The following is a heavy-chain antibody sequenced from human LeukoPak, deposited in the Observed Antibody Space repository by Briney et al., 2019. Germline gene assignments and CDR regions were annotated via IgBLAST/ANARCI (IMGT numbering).Heavy chain of an antibody. CDR2: IWYDGSNK. CDR1: GFTFSSYG. Sequence: GGSLRLSCAASGFTFSSYGMHWVRQAPGKGLEWVAVIWYDGSNKYYADSVKGRFTISRDNSKNTLYLQMNSLRAEDTAVYYCAREASWGDYVWGGYRYTPAFDYWGQGTLVTVSS. CDR3: AREASWGDYVWGGYRYTPAFDY. J-gene: IGHJ4*02. D-gene: IGHD3-16*02. V-gene: IGHV3-33*01.